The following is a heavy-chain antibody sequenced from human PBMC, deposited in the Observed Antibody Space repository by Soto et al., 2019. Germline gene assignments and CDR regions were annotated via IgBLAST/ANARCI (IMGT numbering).Heavy chain of an antibody. CDR1: VGSLSSGSYS. V-gene: IGHV4-61*01. Sequence: QVQLQESGPGLVKPSETLSLTCTVSVGSLSSGSYSWSWIRQPPGKRLDWIGYIYYTGSRNYNPSLKSRVTISLDTSKNQFSLMVTSVTADATAVSYWERGNVMLGYAMDVWGQGTKVTGSS. CDR3: ERGNVMLGYAMDV. J-gene: IGHJ6*02. D-gene: IGHD3-10*02. CDR2: IYYTGSR.